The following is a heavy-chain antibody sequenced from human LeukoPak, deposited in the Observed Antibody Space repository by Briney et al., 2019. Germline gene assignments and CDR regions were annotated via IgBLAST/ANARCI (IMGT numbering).Heavy chain of an antibody. Sequence: PSEALSLTCTVSGGSISSYYWSWLRQPPGKGLEGIGYIYYSGSANYNPSLKSRVTISVDTSKNQFSLKLSSVTAADTAVYYCASHYYDSSGRDYWGQGTLVTVSS. V-gene: IGHV4-59*01. D-gene: IGHD3-22*01. J-gene: IGHJ4*02. CDR1: GGSISSYY. CDR3: ASHYYDSSGRDY. CDR2: IYYSGSA.